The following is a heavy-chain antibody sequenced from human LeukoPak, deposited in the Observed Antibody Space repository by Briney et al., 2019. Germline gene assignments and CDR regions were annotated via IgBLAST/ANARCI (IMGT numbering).Heavy chain of an antibody. CDR3: AKGSSGSRPYYFNY. J-gene: IGHJ4*02. D-gene: IGHD3-22*01. Sequence: GGSLRLSCAASGFTFSSYAMSWVRQAPGEGLEWVSAITDSGGSTYYSDSVKGRFTISRDNSKNTLYLQMNTLRAEDTAIYYCAKGSSGSRPYYFNYWGQGTLVTVSS. CDR1: GFTFSSYA. CDR2: ITDSGGST. V-gene: IGHV3-23*01.